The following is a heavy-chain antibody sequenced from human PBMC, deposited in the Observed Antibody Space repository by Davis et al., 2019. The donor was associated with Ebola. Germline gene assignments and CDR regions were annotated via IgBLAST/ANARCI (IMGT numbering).Heavy chain of an antibody. CDR3: AKDKFQWRNGLLDY. J-gene: IGHJ4*02. CDR2: ISSDGSNK. V-gene: IGHV3-30*18. Sequence: GESLKISCAASGFTFSSYPMSWVRQAPGKGLEWVAVISSDGSNKYYVDSVKGRFTISRDNSKNALYLQMNSLRAEDTAVYYCAKDKFQWRNGLLDYWGQGTLVTVSS. CDR1: GFTFSSYP. D-gene: IGHD6-19*01.